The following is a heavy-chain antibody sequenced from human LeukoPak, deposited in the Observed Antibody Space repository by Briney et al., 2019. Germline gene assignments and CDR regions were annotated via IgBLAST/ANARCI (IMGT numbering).Heavy chain of an antibody. J-gene: IGHJ6*02. D-gene: IGHD3-10*01. Sequence: PGGSLRLSCAASGFTFSNYNFYWVRQAPGKGLESVSSISSTSSYIYYADSMKGRFTISRDNAKNSLYLQMNSLRAEDTAVYYCARALWSGPVYYGMDVWGQGTTVTVSS. CDR1: GFTFSNYN. CDR3: ARALWSGPVYYGMDV. V-gene: IGHV3-21*01. CDR2: ISSTSSYI.